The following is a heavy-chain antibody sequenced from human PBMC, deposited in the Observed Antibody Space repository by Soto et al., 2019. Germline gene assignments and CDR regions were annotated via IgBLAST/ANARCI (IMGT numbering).Heavy chain of an antibody. CDR2: ISYDGSNN. J-gene: IGHJ4*02. CDR1: GFTFNSYA. V-gene: IGHV3-30-3*01. Sequence: QVQLVESGGGVVQPGRSLRLSFAASGFTFNSYAMHWVRQAPGKGLEWVAVISYDGSNNYYADSVKGRFTISRDNSKNTLYLQMNTLTPEDTAVYYCTREPRYCGQGTLVTVSS. CDR3: TREPRY.